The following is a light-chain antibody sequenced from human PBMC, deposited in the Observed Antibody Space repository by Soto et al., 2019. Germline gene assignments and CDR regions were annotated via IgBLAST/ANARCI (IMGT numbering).Light chain of an antibody. CDR1: QSVSSY. J-gene: IGKJ2*01. V-gene: IGKV3-11*01. CDR3: QHRSNWPRT. Sequence: IVLTQSPATLSLSPGERATLSCRASQSVSSYLAWYHQKPGQAPRLLIYDASNRATGIPARFSGSGSGTDFTLTISSLEPEDFAVYYCQHRSNWPRTFGQGTKVDIK. CDR2: DAS.